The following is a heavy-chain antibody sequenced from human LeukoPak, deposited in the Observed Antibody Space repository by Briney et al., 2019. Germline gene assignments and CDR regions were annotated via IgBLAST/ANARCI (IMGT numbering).Heavy chain of an antibody. D-gene: IGHD5-18*01. V-gene: IGHV1-69*05. CDR3: ASEDTAMDAFDI. Sequence: GASVKVSCKASGGTFSSYAISWVRQAPGQGPEWMGRIIPIFGTANYAQKFQGRVTITTDESTSTAYMELSSLRSEDTAVYYCASEDTAMDAFDIWGQGTMVTVSS. CDR2: IIPIFGTA. CDR1: GGTFSSYA. J-gene: IGHJ3*02.